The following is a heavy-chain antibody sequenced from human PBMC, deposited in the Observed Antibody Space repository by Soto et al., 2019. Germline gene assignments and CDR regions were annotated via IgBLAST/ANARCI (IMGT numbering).Heavy chain of an antibody. J-gene: IGHJ6*02. D-gene: IGHD5-18*01. CDR1: GFTFSSYA. Sequence: GGSLRLSCAASGFTFSSYAMHWVRQAPGKGLEWVAVISYDGSNKYYADSVKGRFTISRDNSKNTLYLQMNSLRAEDTAVYYCAREGGYSYGYGYYYGMDVWGQGTTVTVSS. CDR2: ISYDGSNK. V-gene: IGHV3-30-3*01. CDR3: AREGGYSYGYGYYYGMDV.